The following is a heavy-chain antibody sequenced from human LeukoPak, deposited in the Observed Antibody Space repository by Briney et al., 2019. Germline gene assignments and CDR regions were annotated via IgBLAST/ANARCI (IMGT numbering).Heavy chain of an antibody. Sequence: GGSLRLSCAASGFTFSSYAMSWVRQAPGKGLEWVSAISGSGGSTYYADSVKGRFTISRDNSKNTLCLQMNSLRAEDTAVYYCAKDLIASYYDFWSGHEACDYWGQGTLVTVSS. V-gene: IGHV3-23*01. J-gene: IGHJ4*02. CDR3: AKDLIASYYDFWSGHEACDY. CDR2: ISGSGGST. D-gene: IGHD3-3*01. CDR1: GFTFSSYA.